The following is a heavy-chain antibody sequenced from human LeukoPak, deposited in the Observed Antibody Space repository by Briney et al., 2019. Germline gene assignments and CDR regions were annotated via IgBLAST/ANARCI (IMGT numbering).Heavy chain of an antibody. V-gene: IGHV3-33*06. CDR2: IWYDGSNK. J-gene: IGHJ4*02. CDR1: GFTFSSYG. CDR3: AKGGSGYSGYDLLDY. D-gene: IGHD5-12*01. Sequence: PGRSLRLSCAASGFTFSSYGMHWVRQAPGKGLEGVAVIWYDGSNKYYADSVKGRFTISRDNSKNTLYLQMNSLRAEDTAVYYCAKGGSGYSGYDLLDYWGQGTLVTVSS.